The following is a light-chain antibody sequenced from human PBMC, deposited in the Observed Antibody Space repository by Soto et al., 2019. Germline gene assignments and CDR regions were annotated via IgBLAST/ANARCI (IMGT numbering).Light chain of an antibody. Sequence: DIQITQSPSSLSSSVGDRVTITCRAIQSISNYLNWYQQKPGKAPNLLIYSASSLQSGVPSRFSGSGSGTDFTLAISSLQPEDFATYYCQQTYNALAITFGQGTRLEIK. J-gene: IGKJ5*01. CDR2: SAS. CDR3: QQTYNALAIT. V-gene: IGKV1-39*01. CDR1: QSISNY.